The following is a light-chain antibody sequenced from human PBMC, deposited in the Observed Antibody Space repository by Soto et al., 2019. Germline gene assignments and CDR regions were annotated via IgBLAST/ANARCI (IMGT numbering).Light chain of an antibody. CDR1: QSINIW. CDR3: QQYSGSSP. V-gene: IGKV1-5*03. CDR2: QAS. Sequence: DIQMTQSPSTLSASVGDRVTITCRASQSINIWLAWYQQKPVKAPKVLIHQASVLESGVPSRFSGSGSGTEFTLTISSLQPDEFATYYCQQYSGSSPFGQGTKVEIK. J-gene: IGKJ2*01.